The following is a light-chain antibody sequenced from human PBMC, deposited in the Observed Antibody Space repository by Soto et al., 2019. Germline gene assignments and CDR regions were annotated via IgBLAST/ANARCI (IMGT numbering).Light chain of an antibody. V-gene: IGLV2-11*01. CDR2: DVS. CDR1: SSDVGGYNY. CDR3: HSYDVSLRGPA. J-gene: IGLJ2*01. Sequence: QSALTQPRSVSGSPGQSVTISCTGTSSDVGGYNYVSWYQQHPGKAPKLMIYDVSKRPSGVPDRFSGSKSGNTASLAITGLQAEDEAVYYCHSYDVSLRGPAFGGGTKLTVL.